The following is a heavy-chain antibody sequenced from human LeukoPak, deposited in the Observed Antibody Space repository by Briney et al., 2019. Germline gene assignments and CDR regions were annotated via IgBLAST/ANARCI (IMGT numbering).Heavy chain of an antibody. CDR3: ARDVRGGEDY. V-gene: IGHV1-18*01. CDR1: GYSFTNHP. Sequence: ASVRVSCKTSGYSFTNHPITWVRQAPGQGLEWVGWISEYSDITKYAQKFQGRVTLTKDTSTTTAYMELRSLTSYGTAVYYCARDVRGGEDYWGQGTLVTVSS. D-gene: IGHD3-16*01. CDR2: ISEYSDIT. J-gene: IGHJ4*02.